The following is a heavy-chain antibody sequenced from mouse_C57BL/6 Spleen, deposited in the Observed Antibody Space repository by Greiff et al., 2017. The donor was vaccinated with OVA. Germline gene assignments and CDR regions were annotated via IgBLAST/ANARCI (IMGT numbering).Heavy chain of an antibody. CDR1: GFTFSSYA. V-gene: IGHV5-4*01. Sequence: EVQGVESGGGLVKPGGSLKLSCAASGFTFSSYAMSWVRQTPEKRLEWVATISDGGSYTYYPDNVKGRFTISRDNAKNNLYLQRSHLKSEDTAMYYCARRGSNYYFDYWGQGTTLTVSS. CDR3: ARRGSNYYFDY. D-gene: IGHD2-5*01. CDR2: ISDGGSYT. J-gene: IGHJ2*01.